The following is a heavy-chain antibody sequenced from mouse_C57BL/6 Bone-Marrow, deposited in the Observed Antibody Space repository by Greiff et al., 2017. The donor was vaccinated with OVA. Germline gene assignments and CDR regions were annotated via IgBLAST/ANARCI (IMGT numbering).Heavy chain of an antibody. V-gene: IGHV5-16*01. CDR2: INYDGSST. CDR3: ARVPSYYYGSSYHFDY. CDR1: GFTFSDYY. D-gene: IGHD1-1*01. J-gene: IGHJ2*01. Sequence: EVQLVESEGGLVQPGSSMKLSCTASGFTFSDYYMAWVRQVPEKGLEWVANINYDGSSTYYLDSLKSRFIISRDNAKNILYLQMSSLKSEDTATYYCARVPSYYYGSSYHFDYWGQGTTLTVSS.